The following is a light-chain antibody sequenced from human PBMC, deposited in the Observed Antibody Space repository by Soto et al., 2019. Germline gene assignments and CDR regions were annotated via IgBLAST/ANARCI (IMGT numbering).Light chain of an antibody. V-gene: IGKV3-11*01. CDR3: QQRHMWPIT. Sequence: EVVLTQSPVTLSLSPGERATLSCSASQSFRGLLAWYQQKPGQAPRLLIYDAYNRATGIPPRFSGSGSGTDFTLTISSLEPDDSAVSYCQQRHMWPITFGQGTRLEIK. CDR2: DAY. CDR1: QSFRGL. J-gene: IGKJ5*01.